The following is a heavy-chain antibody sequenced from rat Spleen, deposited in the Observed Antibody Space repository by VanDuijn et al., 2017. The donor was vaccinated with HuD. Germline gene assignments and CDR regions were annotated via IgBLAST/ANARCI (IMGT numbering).Heavy chain of an antibody. CDR2: ISAGGYNT. CDR3: VKDRGEYNNLLDL. Sequence: EVQLVESGGGLVQPGRSLKLSCAASGFTFSNYYMAWVRQAPTKGLEWVAYISAGGYNTYYRDSVKGRFTISRDNAKNTLFLQMDSLRSGDTVPYNSVKDRGEYNNLLDLWGEGVLVTVPS. CDR1: GFTFSNYY. D-gene: IGHD1-10*01. J-gene: IGHJ2*01. V-gene: IGHV5-27*01.